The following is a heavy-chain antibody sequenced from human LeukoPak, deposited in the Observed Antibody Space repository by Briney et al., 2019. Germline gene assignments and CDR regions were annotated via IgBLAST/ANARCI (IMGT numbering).Heavy chain of an antibody. Sequence: SETLSLTCTVSGGSISSYYWSWIRQPPGKGLEWIGYIYYSGSTNYNPSLKSRVTISVDTSKNQFSLKLSSVTAADTAVYYCARFIASSSWGFGFDPWGQGTLVTVSP. V-gene: IGHV4-59*01. CDR3: ARFIASSSWGFGFDP. J-gene: IGHJ5*02. CDR1: GGSISSYY. CDR2: IYYSGST. D-gene: IGHD6-6*01.